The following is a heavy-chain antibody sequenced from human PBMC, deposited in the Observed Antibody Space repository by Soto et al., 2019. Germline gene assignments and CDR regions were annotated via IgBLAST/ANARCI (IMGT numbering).Heavy chain of an antibody. J-gene: IGHJ4*02. CDR3: AREEALGQPFWSGYYSGGFGY. V-gene: IGHV1-46*01. CDR2: INPSGGST. D-gene: IGHD3-3*01. Sequence: ASVKVSCKASGYTFTSYYMHWVRQAPGQGLEWMGIINPSGGSTSYAQKFQGRVTMTRDTSTSTVYMELSSLRSEDTAVYYCAREEALGQPFWSGYYSGGFGYCGQGTLVTVST. CDR1: GYTFTSYY.